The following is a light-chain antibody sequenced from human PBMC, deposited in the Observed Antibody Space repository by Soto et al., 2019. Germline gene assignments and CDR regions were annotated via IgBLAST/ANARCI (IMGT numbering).Light chain of an antibody. CDR3: QQSYSTPPWT. CDR2: AAS. J-gene: IGKJ1*01. CDR1: QSISSY. Sequence: DIQMTQSPSSLSASVGDRVTITCRASQSISSYLNWYQQKTGKAPKLLIYAASSLQSGVPSRVSGSGSGTDFTLTISSLQPEDFATYYCQQSYSTPPWTFGQGTKVEIK. V-gene: IGKV1-39*01.